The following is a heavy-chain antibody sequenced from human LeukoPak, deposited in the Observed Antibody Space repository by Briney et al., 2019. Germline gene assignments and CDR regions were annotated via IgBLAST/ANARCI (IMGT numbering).Heavy chain of an antibody. V-gene: IGHV4-38-2*01. CDR2: NYHSGST. CDR1: GYSISSGYY. J-gene: IGHJ4*02. Sequence: SETLSLTCAVSGYSISSGYYWGWIRPPPGNGLEWIGNNYHSGSTYYNPSLKSRVTISVDTSKNQFSLKLSSVTAADTAVYYCARFALGFGGVIVRSFDYWGQGTLVTVSS. CDR3: ARFALGFGGVIVRSFDY. D-gene: IGHD3-16*02.